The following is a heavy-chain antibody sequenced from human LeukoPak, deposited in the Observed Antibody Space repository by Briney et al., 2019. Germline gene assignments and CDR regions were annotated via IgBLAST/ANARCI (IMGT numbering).Heavy chain of an antibody. Sequence: PGGSLRLSCAASGFTFSSYWMHWVRQAPGKGLVWVSRINSVGSSTSYADSVKGRFTISRDNAKNTLYLQMNSLRAEDTAVYYCARVRSGSSAGNYGMDVWGQGTTVTVSS. V-gene: IGHV3-74*01. D-gene: IGHD1-26*01. CDR3: ARVRSGSSAGNYGMDV. CDR2: INSVGSST. J-gene: IGHJ6*02. CDR1: GFTFSSYW.